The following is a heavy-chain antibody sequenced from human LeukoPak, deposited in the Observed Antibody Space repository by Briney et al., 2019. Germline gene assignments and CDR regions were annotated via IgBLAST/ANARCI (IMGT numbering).Heavy chain of an antibody. CDR2: INPNSGDT. Sequence: ASVKVSCKASGYTFTDYYMHWVRQAPGQGLEWMGWINPNSGDTNYAQKFQGRVTMTRDTSINTAYMELSRLRFDDTAVYYCARRIVGATCLDYWGQGTLVTVSS. CDR1: GYTFTDYY. J-gene: IGHJ4*02. V-gene: IGHV1-2*02. D-gene: IGHD1-26*01. CDR3: ARRIVGATCLDY.